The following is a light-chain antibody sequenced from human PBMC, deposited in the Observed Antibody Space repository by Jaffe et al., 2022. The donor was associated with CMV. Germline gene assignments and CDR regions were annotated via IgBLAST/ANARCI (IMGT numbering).Light chain of an antibody. CDR1: QSINSW. CDR3: QQYNAYPWT. V-gene: IGKV1-5*03. J-gene: IGKJ1*01. Sequence: DIQMTQSPSTLSASVGDRVTITCRASQSINSWLAWYQQQPGRAPKLLIYKASTLQSGVSSRFSGSASGTEFTLTINSLQPDDFATYYCQQYNAYPWTFGQGTRVDLK. CDR2: KAS.